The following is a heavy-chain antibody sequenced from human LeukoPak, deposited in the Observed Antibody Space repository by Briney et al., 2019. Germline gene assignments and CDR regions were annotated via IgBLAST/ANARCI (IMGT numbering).Heavy chain of an antibody. D-gene: IGHD1-26*01. V-gene: IGHV3-66*01. Sequence: GGSLRLSCAASRFTVSSNYMSWVRQAPGKGLEWVSVIYSGGRTEYADSVKGRLTISRDSSKNTLYLQMNSLTAEDTAVYYCARAYQWVSLWGQGSLVTVSS. J-gene: IGHJ4*02. CDR1: RFTVSSNY. CDR2: IYSGGRT. CDR3: ARAYQWVSL.